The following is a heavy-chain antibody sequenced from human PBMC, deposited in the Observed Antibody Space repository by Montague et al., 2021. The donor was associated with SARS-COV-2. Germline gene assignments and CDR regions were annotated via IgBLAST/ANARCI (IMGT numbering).Heavy chain of an antibody. CDR3: ARPACKHLNFGAYDL. CDR2: MSASGTT. V-gene: IGHV4-38-2*02. D-gene: IGHD4-17*01. J-gene: IGHJ5*02. Sequence: SETRSLTCSVSGYSISDGYQWGWIRQPPGRGLEWIGSMSASGTTHHNPSLMSRVTMSIDTSRNQISLKLSSVSAADSASYYCARPACKHLNFGAYDLWGQGALVTVSS. CDR1: GYSISDGYQ.